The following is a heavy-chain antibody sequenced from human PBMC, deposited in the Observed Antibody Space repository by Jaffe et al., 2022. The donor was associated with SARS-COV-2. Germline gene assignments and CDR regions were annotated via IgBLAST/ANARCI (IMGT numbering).Heavy chain of an antibody. CDR2: IKSKTDGGTT. J-gene: IGHJ6*02. V-gene: IGHV3-15*01. CDR1: GITFNHAW. Sequence: EVQLVESGGGLVKPGESLRLSCVASGITFNHAWMSWVRQAPGKGLEWVGRIKSKTDGGTTEYAAPVKGRFTISRDDSKNTLFLQMNSLKTDDTAEYFCTTIAGSARRGPVGYYYSMDVWGPGTTVTVSS. D-gene: IGHD6-13*01. CDR3: TTIAGSARRGPVGYYYSMDV.